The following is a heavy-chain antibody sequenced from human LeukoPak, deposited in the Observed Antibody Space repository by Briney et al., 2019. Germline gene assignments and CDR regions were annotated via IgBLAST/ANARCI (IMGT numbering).Heavy chain of an antibody. D-gene: IGHD3-9*01. CDR3: ARDRVGLRYFDWLSPACFDY. J-gene: IGHJ4*02. CDR2: ISSSSSYI. Sequence: PGGSLRLSCAASGFTFSSYSMNWVRQAPGKGLEWVSSISSSSSYIYYADSVKGRFTISRDNAKNSLYLQMNSLRAEDTAVYYCARDRVGLRYFDWLSPACFDYWGQGTLVTASS. CDR1: GFTFSSYS. V-gene: IGHV3-21*01.